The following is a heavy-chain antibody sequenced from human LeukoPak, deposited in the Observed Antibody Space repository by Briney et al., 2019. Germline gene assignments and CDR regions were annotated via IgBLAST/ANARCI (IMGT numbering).Heavy chain of an antibody. D-gene: IGHD6-6*01. Sequence: ASVKVSCKASGYTFTSYDINWVRQATGQGLEWMGWMNPNSGNTGYAQKFQGRVTITRNTSISTAYMELSSLRSEDTAVYYCARVTAQKGGSSPNYWGHGTLVTVSS. CDR3: ARVTAQKGGSSPNY. J-gene: IGHJ4*01. CDR2: MNPNSGNT. CDR1: GYTFTSYD. V-gene: IGHV1-8*03.